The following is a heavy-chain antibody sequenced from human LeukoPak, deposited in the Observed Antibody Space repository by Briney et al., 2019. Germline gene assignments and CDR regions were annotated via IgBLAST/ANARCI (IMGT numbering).Heavy chain of an antibody. CDR3: ARDQYLDY. CDR1: GFRFSDYY. Sequence: GGSLGLSCEASGFRFSDYYMSWIRQAPGKGLEWVSSISRGGSSIYYADSVKGRFTISRDNAKNSLDLQMNSLRAEDTAVYYCARDQYLDYRGQGTLVTVSS. CDR2: ISRGGSSI. J-gene: IGHJ4*02. V-gene: IGHV3-11*01.